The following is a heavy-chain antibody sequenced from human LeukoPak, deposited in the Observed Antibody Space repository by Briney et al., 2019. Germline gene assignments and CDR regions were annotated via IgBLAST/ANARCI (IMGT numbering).Heavy chain of an antibody. D-gene: IGHD3-16*01. CDR3: ARDGGGDY. CDR2: ITSGSSTI. Sequence: GGSLRLSCAASGFTFSSYAMRWVRQAPGKGLEWVSYITSGSSTIYYADSVKGRFTISRDNAKNSLFLQMNSLRAEDTAVYYCARDGGGDYWGQGTLVTVSS. J-gene: IGHJ4*02. CDR1: GFTFSSYA. V-gene: IGHV3-48*01.